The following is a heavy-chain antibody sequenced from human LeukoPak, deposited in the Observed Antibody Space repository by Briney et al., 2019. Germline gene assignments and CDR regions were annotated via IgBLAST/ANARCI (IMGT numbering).Heavy chain of an antibody. CDR2: ISHSGNYV. J-gene: IGHJ4*01. V-gene: IGHV3-21*01. CDR3: ARDSSWGGGFDH. D-gene: IGHD3-16*01. Sequence: GGSLRPSCAASEFPFSVYAMTWVRQAPGKGLEWVSTISHSGNYVYYADSVKGRFNISRDNAQNSLSLQMDSLRADDTAVYYCARDSSWGGGFDHWGHGTLVTVSS. CDR1: EFPFSVYA.